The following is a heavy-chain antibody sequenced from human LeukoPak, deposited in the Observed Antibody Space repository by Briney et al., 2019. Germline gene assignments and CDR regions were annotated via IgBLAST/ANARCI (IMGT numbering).Heavy chain of an antibody. CDR3: ARDKGLVYGDYGNDAFDI. CDR2: IKQDGSEK. D-gene: IGHD4-17*01. CDR1: GFTFSSYW. J-gene: IGHJ3*02. Sequence: PGGSLRLSCAASGFTFSSYWMSWVRQAPGKGLEWVANIKQDGSEKYYVDSVKGRFTISRDNAKNSLYLQMNSLRADDTAVYYCARDKGLVYGDYGNDAFDIWGQGTMVTVSS. V-gene: IGHV3-7*03.